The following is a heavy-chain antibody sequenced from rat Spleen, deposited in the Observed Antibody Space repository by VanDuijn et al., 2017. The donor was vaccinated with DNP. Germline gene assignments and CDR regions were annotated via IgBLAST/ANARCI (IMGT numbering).Heavy chain of an antibody. J-gene: IGHJ3*01. D-gene: IGHD3-8*01. V-gene: IGHV5-7*01. CDR3: LRQFLSHCFPD. CDR2: ISYDGSGT. CDR1: GFTFSDYN. Sequence: EVQLVESGGGLVQPGRSLKLSCAASGFTFSDYNMAWVRQAPKKGLEWVTTISYDGSGTYYRDSVKGRFTISRDNAKSNLYLQLDRLMSEDTVTYFSLRQFLSHCFPDWGQGTLVTVSS.